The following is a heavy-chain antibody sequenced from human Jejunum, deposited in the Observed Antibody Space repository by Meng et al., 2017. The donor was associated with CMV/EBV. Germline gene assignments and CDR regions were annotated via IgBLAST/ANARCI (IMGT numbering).Heavy chain of an antibody. CDR1: TFNGFY. CDR2: INPKNGGT. V-gene: IGHV1-2*02. Sequence: TFNGFYINWVRQAPGQGLEWMGWINPKNGGTNYAQKFKGRVTMTMDTSISTVYMELSRLTSDDTALYYCTRDLYCAGNCYSAVDYWGQGTLVTVSS. D-gene: IGHD2-21*01. CDR3: TRDLYCAGNCYSAVDY. J-gene: IGHJ4*02.